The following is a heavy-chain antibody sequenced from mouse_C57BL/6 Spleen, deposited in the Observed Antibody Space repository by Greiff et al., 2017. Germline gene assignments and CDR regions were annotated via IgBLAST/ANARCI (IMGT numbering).Heavy chain of an antibody. CDR3: ARDLGGNYTWAWCAY. CDR1: GFTFSSYA. V-gene: IGHV5-4*01. D-gene: IGHD2-1*01. CDR2: ISDGGSYT. Sequence: EVQGVESGGGLVKPGGSLKLSCAASGFTFSSYAMSWVRQTPEKRLEWVATISDGGSYTYYPDNVKGRFTISRDNAKNNLYLQMSHLKSEDTAMYYCARDLGGNYTWAWCAYWGQGTLVTVSA. J-gene: IGHJ3*01.